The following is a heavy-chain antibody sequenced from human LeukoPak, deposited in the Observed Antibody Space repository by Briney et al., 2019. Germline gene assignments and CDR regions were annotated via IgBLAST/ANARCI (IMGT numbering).Heavy chain of an antibody. CDR3: ARHGVNYDSGGHITHDWFDP. Sequence: PSETLSLTCTVSGGSISSYYWSWIRQPPGKGLEWIGYIYYSGSTNYNPSLKSRVTISVDTSKNQFSLKLSSVTAADTAVYYCARHGVNYDSGGHITHDWFDPWGQGTLVTVSS. CDR2: IYYSGST. J-gene: IGHJ5*02. CDR1: GGSISSYY. V-gene: IGHV4-59*08. D-gene: IGHD3-22*01.